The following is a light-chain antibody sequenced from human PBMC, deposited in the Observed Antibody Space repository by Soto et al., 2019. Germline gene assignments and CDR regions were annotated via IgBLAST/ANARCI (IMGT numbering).Light chain of an antibody. CDR3: QEYVNVPLT. Sequence: DIQMTQSPSSLSASVGDRVTITCRASQGISNYLAWYQQKSGEGPKLMIYAASTWQSGVPSRFSGSESGTDFNLTLSSLQHDDVVTYCWQEYVNVPLTFGPGTKVDVK. CDR1: QGISNY. CDR2: AAS. V-gene: IGKV1-27*01. J-gene: IGKJ3*01.